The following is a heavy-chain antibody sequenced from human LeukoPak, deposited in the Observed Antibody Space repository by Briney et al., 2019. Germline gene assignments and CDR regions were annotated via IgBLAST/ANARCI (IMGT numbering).Heavy chain of an antibody. CDR2: IKSKTDGGTT. J-gene: IGHJ4*02. Sequence: VRXAPXXGVEWVXXIKSKTDGGTTDYAAPVKGRFTISRDDSKNTLYLQMNSLKTEDSAVYYCTTHYGSGSYCSDYWGQGTLVTVSS. V-gene: IGHV3-15*01. D-gene: IGHD3-10*01. CDR3: TTHYGSGSYCSDY.